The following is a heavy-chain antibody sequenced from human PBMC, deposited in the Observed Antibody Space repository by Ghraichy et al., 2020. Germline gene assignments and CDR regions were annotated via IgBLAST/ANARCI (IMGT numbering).Heavy chain of an antibody. J-gene: IGHJ4*02. CDR1: GGSFSDYY. Sequence: SETLSLTCAVYGGSFSDYYWSLIRQPPGKGLEWIGEINHSGSTNYNPSLKSRVTISVDTSKNQFSLKLSSVTAADTGVYYCARGHFAADYWGQGTLVTVSS. V-gene: IGHV4-34*01. CDR3: ARGHFAADY. CDR2: INHSGST. D-gene: IGHD3-3*02.